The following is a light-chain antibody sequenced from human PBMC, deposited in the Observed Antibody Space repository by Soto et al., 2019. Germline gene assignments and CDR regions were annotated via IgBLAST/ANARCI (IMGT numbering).Light chain of an antibody. CDR1: QSISSTS. CDR3: QQYGSSPPIT. Sequence: EIVLTQSPGTLSLSPGERATLSCRASQSISSTSLAWYQQKPGQAPRLLIYGASNRATGIPDRFSGSGSATDFTLNISRLEPEDFVVYYCQQYGSSPPITFGQGTRLEIK. V-gene: IGKV3-20*01. CDR2: GAS. J-gene: IGKJ5*01.